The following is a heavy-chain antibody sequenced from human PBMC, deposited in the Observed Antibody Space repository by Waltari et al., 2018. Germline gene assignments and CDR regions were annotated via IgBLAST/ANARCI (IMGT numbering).Heavy chain of an antibody. J-gene: IGHJ3*02. CDR1: GDPIRSPF. V-gene: IGHV4-59*11. Sequence: VQLQESGPGRVKPAETLSLRCSVSGDPIRSPFWSWIRQAPGKGLEGIGHMYFSGTKDYNPSLKSRVAISIDTSKNHFSLNLRSVTAADTAIYYCARLPRGSVIIGAFDIWGQGTQVTVSS. CDR2: MYFSGTK. CDR3: ARLPRGSVIIGAFDI. D-gene: IGHD3-22*01.